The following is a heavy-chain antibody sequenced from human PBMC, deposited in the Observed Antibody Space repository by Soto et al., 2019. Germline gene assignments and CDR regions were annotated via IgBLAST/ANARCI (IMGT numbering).Heavy chain of an antibody. V-gene: IGHV3-30*18. D-gene: IGHD5-18*01. J-gene: IGHJ4*02. CDR2: ISYDGSNK. Sequence: QVQLVESGGGVVQPGRSLRLSCAASGFTFSSYGMHWFRQAPGKGLEWVAVISYDGSNKYYADSVKGRFTISRDNSKNTLYLQMNSLRAEDTAVYYCAKSGAAMASRYSFDYWGQGTLVTVSS. CDR1: GFTFSSYG. CDR3: AKSGAAMASRYSFDY.